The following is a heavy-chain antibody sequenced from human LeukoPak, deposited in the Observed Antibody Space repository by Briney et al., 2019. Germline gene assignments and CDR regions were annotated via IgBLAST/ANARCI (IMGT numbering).Heavy chain of an antibody. J-gene: IGHJ6*02. CDR2: MNPNSGNT. V-gene: IGHV1-8*01. Sequence: ASVKVSCKASGYTFTSYDINWVRQATGQGLEWMGWMNPNSGNTGYAQKFQGRVTMTRNTSISTAYMELSSLRSEDTAVYYCARGPLLGYCSGGSCQSGMHVWGQGTTVTVSS. D-gene: IGHD2-15*01. CDR3: ARGPLLGYCSGGSCQSGMHV. CDR1: GYTFTSYD.